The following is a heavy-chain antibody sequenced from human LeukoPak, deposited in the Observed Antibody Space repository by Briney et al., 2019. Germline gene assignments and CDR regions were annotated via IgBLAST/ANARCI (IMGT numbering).Heavy chain of an antibody. CDR2: IYTSGST. V-gene: IGHV4-61*02. CDR1: GGSISSSGYP. J-gene: IGHJ6*03. Sequence: PSQTLSLTCTVSGGSISSSGYPWSWIRQPAGKGLEWIGRIYTSGSTDYNPSLKSRVTISLDTSKNQFSLKLTSVTAADTAVYYCARDRYMDVWGKGTTVTVSS. CDR3: ARDRYMDV.